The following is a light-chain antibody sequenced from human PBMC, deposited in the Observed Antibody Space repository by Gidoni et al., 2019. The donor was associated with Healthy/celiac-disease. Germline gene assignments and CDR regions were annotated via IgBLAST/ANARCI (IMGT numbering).Light chain of an antibody. CDR3: QSYDSSLSGTYV. V-gene: IGLV1-40*01. Sequence: QSVLTHPPSVSGAPGPRVTISCTGSSSNIGAGYDVHWYPQLPGTAPKPLIYGNSNRPSGVPDRFSGSKSGTSASLAITGLQAEDEADYYCQSYDSSLSGTYVFGTGTKVTVL. CDR2: GNS. CDR1: SSNIGAGYD. J-gene: IGLJ1*01.